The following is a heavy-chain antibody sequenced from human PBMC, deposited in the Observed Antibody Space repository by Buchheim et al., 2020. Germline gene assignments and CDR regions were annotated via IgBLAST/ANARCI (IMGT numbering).Heavy chain of an antibody. D-gene: IGHD1-26*01. CDR1: GFTFSSYG. CDR3: ANSGIVGADYDY. CDR2: ISYDGSHK. J-gene: IGHJ4*02. Sequence: VQLVESGGGLVQPGGSLRLSCAASGFTFSSYGMHWVRQAPGKGLAWVAVISYDGSHKYYADSVKGGFTISRDNSKNTLYLQMNSLRAEDTAVYYCANSGIVGADYDYWGQGTL. V-gene: IGHV3-30*18.